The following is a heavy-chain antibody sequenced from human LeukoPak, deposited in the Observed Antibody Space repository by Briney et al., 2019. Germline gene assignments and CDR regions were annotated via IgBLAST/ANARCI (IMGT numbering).Heavy chain of an antibody. J-gene: IGHJ3*02. CDR3: AREAYGGEGPFDI. CDR2: IWYDGSNK. CDR1: GFTVSSNY. D-gene: IGHD4-23*01. V-gene: IGHV3-33*08. Sequence: GGSLRLSCAASGFTVSSNYMSWVRQAPGKGLEWVAVIWYDGSNKYYADSVKGRFTISRDNSKNTLSLQMNSLRAEDTAVYYCAREAYGGEGPFDIWGQGTMVTVSS.